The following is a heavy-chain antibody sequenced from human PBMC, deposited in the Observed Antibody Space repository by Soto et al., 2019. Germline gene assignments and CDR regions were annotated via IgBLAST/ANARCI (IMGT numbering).Heavy chain of an antibody. J-gene: IGHJ5*02. V-gene: IGHV3-30*18. D-gene: IGHD6-13*01. CDR3: AKDRIAAAPWASNWFDP. CDR1: GFTFSSYG. Sequence: GGSLRLSCAASGFTFSSYGMHWVRQAPGKGLEWVAVISYDGSNKYYADSVKGRFTISRDNSKNTLYLQMNSLRAEDTAVYYCAKDRIAAAPWASNWFDPWGQGTLVTVSS. CDR2: ISYDGSNK.